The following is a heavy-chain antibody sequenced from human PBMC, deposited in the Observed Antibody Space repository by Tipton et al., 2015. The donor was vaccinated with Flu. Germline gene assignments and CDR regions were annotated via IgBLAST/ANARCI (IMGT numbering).Heavy chain of an antibody. CDR2: IYPSGTT. D-gene: IGHD3-10*02. CDR1: SGSIRSTNYF. J-gene: IGHJ4*02. V-gene: IGHV4-39*01. CDR3: ARLSYYDVDLKNFYFDY. Sequence: TLSLTCTVSSGSIRSTNYFCAWIRQPPGKGLELIGNIYPSGTTYYNPSLKSRVTISVDTSMSQFSLMLRSVTAADTAVYYCARLSYYDVDLKNFYFDYWGQGALVTVSS.